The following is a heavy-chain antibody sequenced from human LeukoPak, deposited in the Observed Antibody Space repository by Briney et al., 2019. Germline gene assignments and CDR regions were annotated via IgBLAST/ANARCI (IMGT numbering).Heavy chain of an antibody. D-gene: IGHD6-19*01. CDR2: FDPEDGET. J-gene: IGHJ4*02. CDR1: GYTLTELS. V-gene: IGHV1-24*01. Sequence: GASVTVSCKVSGYTLTELSMHWVRQAPGKGLEWMGGFDPEDGETIYAQKFQGRVTMTEDTSTDTAYMELSSLRSEDTAVYYCATDPMGHSSGWSDYWGQGTLVTVSS. CDR3: ATDPMGHSSGWSDY.